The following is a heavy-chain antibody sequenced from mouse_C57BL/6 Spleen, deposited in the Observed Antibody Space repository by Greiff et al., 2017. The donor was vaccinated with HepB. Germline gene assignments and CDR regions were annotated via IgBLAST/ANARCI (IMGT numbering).Heavy chain of an antibody. CDR3: ARGGGTYDGYLPWFAY. V-gene: IGHV1-9*01. Sequence: QVQLKESGAELMKPGASVKLSCKATGYTFTGYWIEWVKQRPGHGLEWIGEILPGSGSTNYNEKFKGKATFTADTSSNTAYMQLSSLTTEDSAIYYCARGGGTYDGYLPWFAYWGQGTLVTVSA. J-gene: IGHJ3*01. D-gene: IGHD2-3*01. CDR1: GYTFTGYW. CDR2: ILPGSGST.